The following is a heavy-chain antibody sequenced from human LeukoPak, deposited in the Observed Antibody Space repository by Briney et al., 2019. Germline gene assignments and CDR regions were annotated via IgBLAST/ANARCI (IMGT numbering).Heavy chain of an antibody. Sequence: ASVKVSCKASGYTFTSYGISWVRQAPGQGLEWMGWISAYNGNTNYAQKLQGRVTMTTDTSTSTAYMELRSLRSDDTAVYYCARELRALGRGPFDYWGQGTLVTVSS. V-gene: IGHV1-18*01. J-gene: IGHJ4*02. CDR1: GYTFTSYG. CDR2: ISAYNGNT. CDR3: ARELRALGRGPFDY. D-gene: IGHD1-1*01.